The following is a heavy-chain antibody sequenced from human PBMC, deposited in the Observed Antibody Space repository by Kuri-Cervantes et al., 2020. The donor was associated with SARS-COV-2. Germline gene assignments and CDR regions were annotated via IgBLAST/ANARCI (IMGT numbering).Heavy chain of an antibody. CDR2: IIPIFGTA. J-gene: IGHJ6*02. Sequence: SVKVSCKASGGTFSSYAISWVLQAPGQGLEWMGGIIPIFGTANYAQKFQGRVTITADKSTSTAYMELSSLRSEDTAVYYCARDRGEQWLVSHYYYHGMDVWGQGTTVTAP. CDR3: ARDRGEQWLVSHYYYHGMDV. CDR1: GGTFSSYA. V-gene: IGHV1-69*06. D-gene: IGHD6-19*01.